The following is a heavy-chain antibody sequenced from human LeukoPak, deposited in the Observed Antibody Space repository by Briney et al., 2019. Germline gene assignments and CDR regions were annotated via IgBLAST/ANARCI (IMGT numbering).Heavy chain of an antibody. J-gene: IGHJ4*02. CDR2: IWYDGSNN. Sequence: GGSLRLSCAASGFTFGAYAMHWVRQAPGKGLEWVAVIWYDGSNNYHADSLKDRFTISRDNPKNTLYLQISSLRAEDTAVYYCARQVGNAGWYFDYWGQGALVTVSS. CDR1: GFTFGAYA. V-gene: IGHV3-33*01. CDR3: ARQVGNAGWYFDY. D-gene: IGHD6-19*01.